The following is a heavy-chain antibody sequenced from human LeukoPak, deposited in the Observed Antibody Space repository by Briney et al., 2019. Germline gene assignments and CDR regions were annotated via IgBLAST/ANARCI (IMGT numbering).Heavy chain of an antibody. Sequence: SETLSLTCAVYGGSFSGYYWSWIRQPPGKGLEWIGEINHSGSTNYNPSLKSRVTISVDTSKNQFSLKLSSVTAADTAVYYCAREEVVDTAMVTVWFDPWGQGTLVTVSS. J-gene: IGHJ5*02. CDR3: AREEVVDTAMVTVWFDP. V-gene: IGHV4-34*01. CDR2: INHSGST. D-gene: IGHD5-18*01. CDR1: GGSFSGYY.